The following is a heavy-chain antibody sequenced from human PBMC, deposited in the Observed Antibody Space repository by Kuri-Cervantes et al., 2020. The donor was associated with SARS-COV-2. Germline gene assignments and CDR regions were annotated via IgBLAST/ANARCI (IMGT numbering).Heavy chain of an antibody. V-gene: IGHV4-61*08. Sequence: SETLSLTCTVSGETISGSDFYWSWIRQPPGKGLEWIGYIYYSGSTNYNPSLKSRVTISVDTSKNQFSLKLSSVTAADTAVYYCARDSLSGWPDDWGQGTLVTVSS. J-gene: IGHJ4*02. CDR1: GETISGSDFY. D-gene: IGHD6-19*01. CDR2: IYYSGST. CDR3: ARDSLSGWPDD.